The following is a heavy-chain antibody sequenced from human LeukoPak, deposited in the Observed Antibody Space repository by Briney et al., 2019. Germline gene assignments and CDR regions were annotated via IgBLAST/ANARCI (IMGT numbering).Heavy chain of an antibody. CDR1: GGSISSYY. CDR3: ARVQYRHFDY. Sequence: SETLSLTCTVSGGSISSYYWSWIRQPPGKGLEWIGYIYYSGSTNYNPSLKSRVTISVDRSKNQFSLKLSSVTAADTAVYYCARVQYRHFDYWGQGTLVTVSS. CDR2: IYYSGST. D-gene: IGHD4-11*01. V-gene: IGHV4-59*01. J-gene: IGHJ4*02.